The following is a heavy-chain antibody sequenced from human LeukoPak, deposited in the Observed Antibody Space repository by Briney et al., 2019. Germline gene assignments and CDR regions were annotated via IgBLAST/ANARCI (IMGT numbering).Heavy chain of an antibody. CDR1: GFTFSSYG. V-gene: IGHV3-30*03. CDR3: ARGSGTTGPRDY. J-gene: IGHJ4*02. D-gene: IGHD1-1*01. CDR2: ISYDGSNK. Sequence: GGSLRLSCAASGFTFSSYGMHWVRQAPGKGLEWVAVISYDGSNKYYADSVKGRFTISRDNSKNTLYLQMNSLRAEDTAVYYCARGSGTTGPRDYWGQGTMVTVSS.